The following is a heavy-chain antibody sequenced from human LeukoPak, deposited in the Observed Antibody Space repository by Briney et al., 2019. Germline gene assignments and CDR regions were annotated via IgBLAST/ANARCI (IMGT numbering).Heavy chain of an antibody. Sequence: GASVKVSCKASGYTFTSYGISWVRQAPGQGLEWMGWISAYNGNTNYAQKLQGRVTMTTDTSTSTAYMELRSLRSDDTAVYYCARAGSGYYYDSSGYQHDYCGRGTLVTVSS. CDR2: ISAYNGNT. CDR1: GYTFTSYG. D-gene: IGHD3-22*01. CDR3: ARAGSGYYYDSSGYQHDY. V-gene: IGHV1-18*01. J-gene: IGHJ4*02.